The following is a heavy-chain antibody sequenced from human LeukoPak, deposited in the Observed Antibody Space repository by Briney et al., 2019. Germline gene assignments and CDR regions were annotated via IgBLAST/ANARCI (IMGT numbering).Heavy chain of an antibody. Sequence: GGSLRLSCAASGCTFSSDGVSWVRQGPGKGLDWVSTISGRAVSRYFAESVKARSTIYRHNPKTTLYLQMNSLRAEDTAVSYCAKVEGGAAAGFFDYWGTGTLVTVSS. CDR3: AKVEGGAAAGFFDY. J-gene: IGHJ4*02. V-gene: IGHV3-23*01. D-gene: IGHD6-13*01. CDR1: GCTFSSDG. CDR2: ISGRAVSR.